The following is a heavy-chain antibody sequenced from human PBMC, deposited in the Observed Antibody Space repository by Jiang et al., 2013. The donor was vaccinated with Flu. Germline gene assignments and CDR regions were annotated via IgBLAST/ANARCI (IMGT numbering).Heavy chain of an antibody. J-gene: IGHJ4*02. CDR3: CAEAYSSSWYRGDY. CDR2: ISSSSSYT. V-gene: IGHV3-11*03. D-gene: IGHD6-13*01. Sequence: LESGGGLVKPGGSLRLSCAASGFTFSDYYMSWIRQAPGKGLEWVSYISSSSSYTNYADSVKGRFTISRDNAKNSLYLQMNSLRAEDTAVYYCCAEAYSSSWYRGDYWGQGTLVTVSS. CDR1: GFTFSDYY.